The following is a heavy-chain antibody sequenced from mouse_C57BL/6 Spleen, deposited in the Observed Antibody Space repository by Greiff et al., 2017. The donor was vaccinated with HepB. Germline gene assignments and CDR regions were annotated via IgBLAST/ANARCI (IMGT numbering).Heavy chain of an antibody. CDR1: GFTFSDAW. J-gene: IGHJ4*01. V-gene: IGHV6-6*01. Sequence: EVMLVESGGGLVQPGGSMKLSCAASGFTFSDAWMDWVRQSPEKGLEWVAEIRNKANNHATYYAESVKGRFTISRDDSKSSVYLQMNSLRAEDTGIYYCTRRGSPYYAMDYWGQGTSVTVSS. CDR3: TRRGSPYYAMDY. D-gene: IGHD1-1*01. CDR2: IRNKANNHAT.